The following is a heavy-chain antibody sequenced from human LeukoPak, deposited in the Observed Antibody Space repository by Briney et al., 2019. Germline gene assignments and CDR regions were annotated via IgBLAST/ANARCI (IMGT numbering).Heavy chain of an antibody. V-gene: IGHV4-61*02. CDR3: ARRERRSSSWGIRNWFDP. CDR2: IYTSGST. D-gene: IGHD6-13*01. Sequence: SETLSLTCTVSGGSISSGSYYWSWIRQPAGKGLEWIGRIYTSGSTNYNPSLKSRVTISVDTSKNQFSLKLSSVTAADTAVYYCARRERRSSSWGIRNWFDPWGQGTLVTVSS. J-gene: IGHJ5*02. CDR1: GGSISSGSYY.